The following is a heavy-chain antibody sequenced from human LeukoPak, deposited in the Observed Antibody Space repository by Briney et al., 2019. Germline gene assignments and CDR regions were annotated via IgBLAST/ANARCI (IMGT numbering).Heavy chain of an antibody. D-gene: IGHD3-9*01. V-gene: IGHV3-23*01. Sequence: GGSLRLSCAASGFTFSSYGMSWVRQAPGKGLEWVSAISGSGGSTYYADSVKGRFTIPRDNSKNTLFLQMNSLRAEDTAVYYCAKDPRADISTGYGYYYMDVWGKGTTVTFSS. CDR3: AKDPRADISTGYGYYYMDV. CDR2: ISGSGGST. J-gene: IGHJ6*03. CDR1: GFTFSSYG.